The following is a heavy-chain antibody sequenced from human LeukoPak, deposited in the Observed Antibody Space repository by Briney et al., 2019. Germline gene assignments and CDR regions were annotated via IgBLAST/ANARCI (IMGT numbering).Heavy chain of an antibody. J-gene: IGHJ4*02. CDR3: AREVAVAATPAYYFDY. Sequence: SETLSLTCTVSGGSISSYYWSWIRQPPGKGLEWIGYIYYSGSTNYNPSLKSRVTISVDTSKNQFSLKLSSVTAADTAVYYCAREVAVAATPAYYFDYWGQGTLVTVSS. V-gene: IGHV4-59*01. CDR1: GGSISSYY. D-gene: IGHD6-19*01. CDR2: IYYSGST.